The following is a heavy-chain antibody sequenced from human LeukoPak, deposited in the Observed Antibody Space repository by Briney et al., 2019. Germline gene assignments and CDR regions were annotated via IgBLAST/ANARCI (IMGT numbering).Heavy chain of an antibody. D-gene: IGHD3-3*01. CDR3: ARVNSGSYDFWSGYYSYYFDY. CDR1: GGSISTYY. Sequence: SETLSLTCTVSGGSISTYYWSGIRQPPGKGLEWIGYIYYSGISNYNPSLKSRVTISVDTSKNQFSLRLSSVTAADTAVYYCARVNSGSYDFWSGYYSYYFDYWGQGTLVTVSS. V-gene: IGHV4-59*01. CDR2: IYYSGIS. J-gene: IGHJ4*02.